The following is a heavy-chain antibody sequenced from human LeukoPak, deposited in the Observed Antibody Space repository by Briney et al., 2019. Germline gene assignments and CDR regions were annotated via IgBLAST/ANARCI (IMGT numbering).Heavy chain of an antibody. V-gene: IGHV3-30-3*01. CDR3: ARDHIAVAGTIDY. CDR1: GFTFSSYA. J-gene: IGHJ4*02. D-gene: IGHD6-19*01. Sequence: PGGSLRLSCAASGFTFSSYAMHWVRQAPGKGLEWVAVISYDGSSKYYADSVKGRFTISRDNSKNTLYLQMNSLRAEDTAVYYCARDHIAVAGTIDYWGQGTLVTVSS. CDR2: ISYDGSSK.